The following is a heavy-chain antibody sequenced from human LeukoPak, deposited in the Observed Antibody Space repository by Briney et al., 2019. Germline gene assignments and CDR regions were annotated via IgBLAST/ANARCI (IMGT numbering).Heavy chain of an antibody. J-gene: IGHJ4*02. CDR2: IYTSGST. CDR1: GGSISSYY. V-gene: IGHV4-4*07. D-gene: IGHD6-19*01. CDR3: ARDGGQQWLALAYFDY. Sequence: KPSETLSLTCTVSGGSISSYYWSWLRQPAGKGLEWIGRIYTSGSTNYNPSLKSRVTISVDTSKNQFSLKLSSVTAADTAVYYCARDGGQQWLALAYFDYWGQGTLVTVSS.